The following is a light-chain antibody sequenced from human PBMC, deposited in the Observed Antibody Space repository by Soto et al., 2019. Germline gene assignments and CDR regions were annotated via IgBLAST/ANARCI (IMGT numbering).Light chain of an antibody. CDR3: QQYNAYPWT. Sequence: DIQMTQSPSTLSASLGDRVTITCRASQTVSIWLAWYQQKPGKAPKFLIYKASILESGVPSRFSGSGSGTEFSLTISSLQPDDFATYYCQQYNAYPWTFGQGTKVDIK. V-gene: IGKV1-5*03. J-gene: IGKJ1*01. CDR1: QTVSIW. CDR2: KAS.